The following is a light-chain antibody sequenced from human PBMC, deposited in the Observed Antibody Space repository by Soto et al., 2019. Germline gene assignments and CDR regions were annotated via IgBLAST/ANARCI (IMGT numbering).Light chain of an antibody. CDR3: SSYAGSNNPWV. J-gene: IGLJ3*02. CDR2: EVS. CDR1: SSDVGGYNY. V-gene: IGLV2-8*01. Sequence: QSALTQPPSASGSPGQSVTISCTGTSSDVGGYNYVSWYQQHPGKAPKLMIYEVSERPSGVPDRFSGSKSGNTASLTVSGLQAEDEADYYCSSYAGSNNPWVFGGGTKPTVL.